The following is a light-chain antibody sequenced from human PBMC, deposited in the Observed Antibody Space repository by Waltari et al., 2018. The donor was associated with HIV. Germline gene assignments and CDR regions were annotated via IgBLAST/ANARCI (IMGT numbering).Light chain of an antibody. Sequence: QSALTQPASVSGSPGQSIPISCPGTTSDGGGYSYVSWYQPHPGKAPKLMIYEVSNRPSGVSNRFSGSKSGNTASLTISGLQAEDEADYYCSSYTTSSSLLFGGGTKLTVL. J-gene: IGLJ2*01. CDR2: EVS. CDR3: SSYTTSSSLL. CDR1: TSDGGGYSY. V-gene: IGLV2-14*01.